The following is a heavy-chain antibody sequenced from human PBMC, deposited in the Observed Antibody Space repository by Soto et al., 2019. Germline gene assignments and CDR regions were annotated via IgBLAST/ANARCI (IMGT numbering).Heavy chain of an antibody. Sequence: QVQLVQSGAEVKKPGASVKVSCKASGYNFTSYGISWVRQAPGQGLEWMGWISGYNGNTNYAQKLQGRVTMNTETSTSTADMELRSLRSDDTPVYYCAGWGRLDTAMVSLESNDCWGQGTLVTVSS. CDR2: ISGYNGNT. D-gene: IGHD5-18*01. V-gene: IGHV1-18*01. CDR1: GYNFTSYG. CDR3: AGWGRLDTAMVSLESNDC. J-gene: IGHJ4*02.